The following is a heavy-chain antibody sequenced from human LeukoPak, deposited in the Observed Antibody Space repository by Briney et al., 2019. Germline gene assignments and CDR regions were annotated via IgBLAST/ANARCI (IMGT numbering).Heavy chain of an antibody. J-gene: IGHJ5*02. CDR1: GYTLTSYG. CDR2: ISAYNGNT. Sequence: GASVKVSCKASGYTLTSYGISWVRQAPGQGLEWMGWISAYNGNTNYAQKLQGGVTMTTDTSTSTAYMELRSLRSDDTAVYYCARVQGYCSGGSCNNWFDPWGQGTLVTVSS. V-gene: IGHV1-18*01. CDR3: ARVQGYCSGGSCNNWFDP. D-gene: IGHD2-15*01.